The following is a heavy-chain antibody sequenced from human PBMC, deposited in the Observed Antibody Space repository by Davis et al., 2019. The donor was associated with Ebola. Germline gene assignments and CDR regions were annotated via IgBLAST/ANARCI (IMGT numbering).Heavy chain of an antibody. Sequence: SETLSLTCTVSGGSISSGDYYWNWIRQPPGKGLEWIGEISHSGSTNYNPSLKSRVTISVDTSKNQFSLKLSSVTAADTAVYYCARVRYYGSGSPIDYWGQGTLVTVSS. V-gene: IGHV4-39*07. CDR1: GGSISSGDYY. J-gene: IGHJ4*02. D-gene: IGHD3-10*01. CDR3: ARVRYYGSGSPIDY. CDR2: ISHSGST.